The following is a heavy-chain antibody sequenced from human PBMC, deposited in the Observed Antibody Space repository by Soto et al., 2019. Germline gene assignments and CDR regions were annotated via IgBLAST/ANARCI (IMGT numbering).Heavy chain of an antibody. V-gene: IGHV2-26*01. Sequence: SGPTLVNPTATLTLTCSVSGFSLTNGRMGVSWIRQPPGKALEWLAHFFSDAERSYSTSMQSRLNMYKDSSGSQVVITMTNMAPADTATYFCARMDGDYNYYGVDVWGHGIAVTVSS. CDR3: ARMDGDYNYYGVDV. CDR2: FFSDAER. D-gene: IGHD4-17*01. CDR1: GFSLTNGRMG. J-gene: IGHJ6*02.